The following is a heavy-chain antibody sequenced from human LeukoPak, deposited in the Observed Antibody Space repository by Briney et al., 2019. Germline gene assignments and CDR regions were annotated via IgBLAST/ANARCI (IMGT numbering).Heavy chain of an antibody. D-gene: IGHD3-22*01. V-gene: IGHV3-53*01. CDR2: IYSGGNT. CDR3: ARRAGDYSHPYDY. J-gene: IGHJ4*02. CDR1: GLTVSSNC. Sequence: PGGSLRPSCAASGLTVSSNCMSWVRQAPGKGLEWVSFIYSGGNTYYADSVKGRFTISRDNSRNTVHLQTNSLRAEDTAMYYCARRAGDYSHPYDYWGQGTLVTVSS.